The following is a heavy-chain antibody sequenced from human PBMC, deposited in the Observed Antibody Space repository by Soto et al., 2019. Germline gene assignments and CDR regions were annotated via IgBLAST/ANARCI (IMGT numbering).Heavy chain of an antibody. CDR2: IDPRDSYV. J-gene: IGHJ5*02. CDR3: ARLFCSTTTCDSWFDP. CDR1: GYTFTTFW. Sequence: AGESLKISCTGFGYTFTTFWISWVRQMPGKGLEWMGRIDPRDSYVNYSPSFQGHVTISLGKSISTAYLQWGSLKASDTAMYYCARLFCSTTTCDSWFDPWGQGTLVTVS. V-gene: IGHV5-10-1*01. D-gene: IGHD2-2*01.